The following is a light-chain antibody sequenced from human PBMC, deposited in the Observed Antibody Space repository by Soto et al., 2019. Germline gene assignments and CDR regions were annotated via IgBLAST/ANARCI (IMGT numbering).Light chain of an antibody. J-gene: IGKJ2*01. V-gene: IGKV3-20*01. CDR1: QSVSSSF. CDR2: GAS. Sequence: EIVLTQSPATLSLSPGERATLSCRASQSVSSSFLAWYQQKPGQAPRLLIYGASNRASGISGRFSGSGSGTDFTLTISGLEPEDFAVYYCQQCHTSSYTFGQGTKLEF. CDR3: QQCHTSSYT.